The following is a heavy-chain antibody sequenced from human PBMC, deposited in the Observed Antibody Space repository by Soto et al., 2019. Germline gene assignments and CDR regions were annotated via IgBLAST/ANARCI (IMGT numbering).Heavy chain of an antibody. CDR2: IYSEGTP. CDR1: GFTVGSNY. J-gene: IGHJ6*02. CDR3: ARSTYYDILTGSYYYYAMDV. Sequence: GGSLRLSCAASGFTVGSNYTSWVRQAPGKGLELLPVIYSEGTPYYADSVKGRFTISRENSNNTLYLHMNNLRAEDTAVYYCARSTYYDILTGSYYYYAMDVWGQGTTVTVSS. V-gene: IGHV3-53*01. D-gene: IGHD3-9*01.